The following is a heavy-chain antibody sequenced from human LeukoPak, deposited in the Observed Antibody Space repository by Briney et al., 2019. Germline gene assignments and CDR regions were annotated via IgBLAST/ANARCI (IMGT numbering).Heavy chain of an antibody. CDR1: GDSITTSCYY. D-gene: IGHD5-12*01. J-gene: IGHJ3*02. V-gene: IGHV4-39*01. CDR3: ARHTRPGYSGYENAFDI. Sequence: PSETLSLTCTVSGDSITTSCYYWDWIRPPPGQELKWIGNLYDSGSNHYNPNLRIRVTISADTSENKFSLKLSSVTAADTAVYSCARHTRPGYSGYENAFDIWGQGNMVTVSS. CDR2: LYDSGSN.